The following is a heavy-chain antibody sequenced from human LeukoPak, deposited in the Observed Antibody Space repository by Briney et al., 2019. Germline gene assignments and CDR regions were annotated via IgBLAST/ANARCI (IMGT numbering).Heavy chain of an antibody. CDR3: ARDRQLELRGLYYYYGMDV. D-gene: IGHD1-7*01. V-gene: IGHV3-7*03. Sequence: GGSLRLSCAASGFSFSDYWMNWVRQAPGKGLEWVANIKQDGSEKYYVDSVRGRFTISRDNAKNSVYLQMNSLRAEDTAMYYCARDRQLELRGLYYYYGMDVWGQGTTVTVSS. CDR1: GFSFSDYW. J-gene: IGHJ6*02. CDR2: IKQDGSEK.